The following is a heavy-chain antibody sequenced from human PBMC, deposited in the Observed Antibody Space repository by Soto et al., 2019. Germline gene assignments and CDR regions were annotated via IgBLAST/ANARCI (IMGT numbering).Heavy chain of an antibody. CDR3: AKDIRLSGGFGYYYGMDV. V-gene: IGHV3-30*18. J-gene: IGHJ6*02. Sequence: GGSLRLSAAASGFTFSSCGMHWVRQAPGKALEWVAVISYDGSNKYYADSVKGRFTISRDNSKNTLYLQMNSLSAEDTAVYYCAKDIRLSGGFGYYYGMDVWGQGTTVTVSS. CDR2: ISYDGSNK. D-gene: IGHD3-10*01. CDR1: GFTFSSCG.